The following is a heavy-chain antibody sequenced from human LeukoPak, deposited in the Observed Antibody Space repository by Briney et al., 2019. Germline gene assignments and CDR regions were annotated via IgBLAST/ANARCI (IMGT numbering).Heavy chain of an antibody. V-gene: IGHV4-59*08. CDR1: GGSISSYY. CDR2: IYYSGST. J-gene: IGHJ4*02. CDR3: ARHRRDGYNYEGYYFDY. Sequence: SETLSLTCTVSGGSISSYYWSWFRQPPGKGLEWIGYIYYSGSTNYNPSLKSRVTISVDTSKNQFSLKLSSVTAADTAVYYCARHRRDGYNYEGYYFDYWGQGTLVTVSS. D-gene: IGHD5-24*01.